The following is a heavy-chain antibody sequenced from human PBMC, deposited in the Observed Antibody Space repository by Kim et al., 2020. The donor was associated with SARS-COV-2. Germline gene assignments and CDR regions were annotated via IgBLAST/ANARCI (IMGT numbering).Heavy chain of an antibody. CDR3: ARRPIRGERYYYYGMDV. D-gene: IGHD3-10*01. J-gene: IGHJ6*02. Sequence: LKSRVTISVDTSKNQFSLKLSSVTAADTAVYYCARRPIRGERYYYYGMDVWGQGTTVTVSS. V-gene: IGHV4-59*08.